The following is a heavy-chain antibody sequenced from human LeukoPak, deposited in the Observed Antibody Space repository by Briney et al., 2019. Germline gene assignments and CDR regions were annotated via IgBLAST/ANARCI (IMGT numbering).Heavy chain of an antibody. V-gene: IGHV1-46*01. J-gene: IGHJ4*02. Sequence: ASVKVSCKASGGTFSSYAISWVRQAPGQGLEWMGIINPSGGSTSYAQKFQGRVTMTRDTSTSTVYMELSSLRSEDTAVYYCARAVHYDSSGYTLTPYFDYWGQGTLVTVSS. CDR1: GGTFSSYA. CDR3: ARAVHYDSSGYTLTPYFDY. CDR2: INPSGGST. D-gene: IGHD3-22*01.